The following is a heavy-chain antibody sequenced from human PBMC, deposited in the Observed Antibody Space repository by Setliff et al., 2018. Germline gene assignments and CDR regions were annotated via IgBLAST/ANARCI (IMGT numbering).Heavy chain of an antibody. CDR1: GGSISSISYY. Sequence: SETLSLTCTVPGGSISSISYYWGWIRQPPGKGLEWIGTVYDSGTTYYNPSLKSRVTIFVDTSKNQLSLNLNSVTAADTGVYYCASCRYQVPYDYWGQGILVTVS. CDR3: ASCRYQVPYDY. J-gene: IGHJ4*02. V-gene: IGHV4-39*01. D-gene: IGHD2-2*01. CDR2: VYDSGTT.